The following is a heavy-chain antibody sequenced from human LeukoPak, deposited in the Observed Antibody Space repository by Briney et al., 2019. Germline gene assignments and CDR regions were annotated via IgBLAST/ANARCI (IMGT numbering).Heavy chain of an antibody. J-gene: IGHJ4*02. V-gene: IGHV3-23*01. CDR1: GFTFSSYA. CDR3: AKEPDIVVVPAAMQGDY. CDR2: ISGSGGST. D-gene: IGHD2-2*01. Sequence: PGGSLRLSCAASGFTFSSYAMSWVRQAPGKGLEWVSAISGSGGSTYYADSVKGRFTISRDNSKNTLYLQMNSLRAEDTAVYYCAKEPDIVVVPAAMQGDYWGQGTLVTVSS.